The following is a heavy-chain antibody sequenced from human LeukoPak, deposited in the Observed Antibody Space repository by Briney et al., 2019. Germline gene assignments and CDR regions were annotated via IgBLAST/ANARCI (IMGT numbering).Heavy chain of an antibody. CDR2: IYPGDSDT. Sequence: GESLKISCKGSGYSFTTYWIAWVRQTPGKGLEWMGIIYPGDSDTRYSPSFQGRVTISADKSMRVAYLQWTSLKASDTAMYYCAWSVSGATFDYWGQGTLVTVSS. CDR1: GYSFTTYW. D-gene: IGHD6-19*01. V-gene: IGHV5-51*01. CDR3: AWSVSGATFDY. J-gene: IGHJ4*02.